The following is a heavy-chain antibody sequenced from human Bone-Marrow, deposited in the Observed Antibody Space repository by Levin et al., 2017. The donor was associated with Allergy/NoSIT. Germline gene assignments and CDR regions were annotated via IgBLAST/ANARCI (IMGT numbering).Heavy chain of an antibody. V-gene: IGHV3-30*19. Sequence: GESLKISCTASGFTFGSYGVHWVRQAPGKGLEWVAVTSYDGTSYDYADSVKGRYIISRDISTNTVYLQMNSLRTEDTAIYYCASRSDTILADAFDIWGRGTMVTVSS. CDR3: ASRSDTILADAFDI. CDR1: GFTFGSYG. D-gene: IGHD5-18*01. CDR2: TSYDGTSY. J-gene: IGHJ3*02.